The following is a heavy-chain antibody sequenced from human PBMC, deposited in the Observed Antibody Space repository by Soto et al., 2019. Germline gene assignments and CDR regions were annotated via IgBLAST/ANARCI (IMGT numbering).Heavy chain of an antibody. D-gene: IGHD6-19*01. Sequence: SETLSLTCAVSGGSISSGGFSWSWVRQPPGKGLEWIGEIYHSGSTNYNPSLKSRVTISVDKSKNQFSLKLSSVTAADTAVHYCARDKASSGWYRLNYGMDVWGQGTTVTVSS. CDR2: IYHSGST. V-gene: IGHV4-30-2*01. J-gene: IGHJ6*02. CDR3: ARDKASSGWYRLNYGMDV. CDR1: GGSISSGGFS.